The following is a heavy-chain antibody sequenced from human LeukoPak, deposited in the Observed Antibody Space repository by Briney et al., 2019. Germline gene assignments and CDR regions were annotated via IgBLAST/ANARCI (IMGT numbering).Heavy chain of an antibody. Sequence: GGSLRLSCAASGFTFSSYSMNWVRQAPGKGLEWVSYISSSSSTIYYADSVKGRFTISRDNAKNSLYLQMNSLRAEDTAVYYCARGQGTPYYYYYYYMDVWGKGTTVTVSS. J-gene: IGHJ6*03. D-gene: IGHD1-1*01. V-gene: IGHV3-48*04. CDR1: GFTFSSYS. CDR3: ARGQGTPYYYYYYYMDV. CDR2: ISSSSSTI.